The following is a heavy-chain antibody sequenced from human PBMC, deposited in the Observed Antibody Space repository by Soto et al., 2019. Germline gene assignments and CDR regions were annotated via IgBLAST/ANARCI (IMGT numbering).Heavy chain of an antibody. D-gene: IGHD6-13*01. V-gene: IGHV3-9*01. CDR2: ISWNSGTI. CDR1: GFTFDDYA. Sequence: PGGSLRLSCAASGFTFDDYAMHWVRQAPGKGLEWVSGISWNSGTIVYADSVKGRFTISRDNAKSSLYLQMNSLRGEDTALYYCAKDMRGGSSSSRYYYGLDVWGQGTTVTVSS. CDR3: AKDMRGGSSSSRYYYGLDV. J-gene: IGHJ6*02.